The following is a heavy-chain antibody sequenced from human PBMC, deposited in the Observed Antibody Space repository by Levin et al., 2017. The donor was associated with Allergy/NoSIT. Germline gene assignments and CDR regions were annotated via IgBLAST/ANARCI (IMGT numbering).Heavy chain of an antibody. V-gene: IGHV3-23*01. CDR1: GLIFSNYG. CDR3: VNSGTTTRVPGGY. J-gene: IGHJ4*02. Sequence: GESLKISCAASGLIFSNYGMTWVRQAPGKGLEWVSAFSGSSGSTYFADSVKGRFTVSRDNSKNTLYLQMNNLRADDTAVYYCVNSGTTTRVPGGYWGQGTLVTVSS. CDR2: FSGSSGST. D-gene: IGHD4-17*01.